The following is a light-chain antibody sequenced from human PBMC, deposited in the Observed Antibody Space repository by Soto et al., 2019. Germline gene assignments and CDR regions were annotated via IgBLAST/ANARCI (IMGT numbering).Light chain of an antibody. CDR3: QQYYSAPWT. CDR1: QSIFYSSNNKNY. CDR2: WAS. Sequence: DIVMTQSPDSLAVSLGERATINCKSSQSIFYSSNNKNYLTWYQQKPGQPPKLLIYWASTRESGVPDRFSGRGSGTDFTLTISSLQAEDGAVYYCQQYYSAPWTFGQGTKVEIK. V-gene: IGKV4-1*01. J-gene: IGKJ1*01.